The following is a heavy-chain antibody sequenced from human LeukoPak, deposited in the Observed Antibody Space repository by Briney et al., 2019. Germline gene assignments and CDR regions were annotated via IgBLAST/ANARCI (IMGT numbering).Heavy chain of an antibody. D-gene: IGHD3-10*01. J-gene: IGHJ4*02. V-gene: IGHV3-11*06. CDR1: GFTFSDYY. CDR3: ARYGSGTSYITNYFDY. Sequence: PGGSLRLSCAASGFTFSDYYMSWIRQAPGNGLEWVSYISTSSSYTNYADSVKGRFTIPRDNAKNSLYLQMKSLRDEDTAVYYCARYGSGTSYITNYFDYWGQGTLVTVSS. CDR2: ISTSSSYT.